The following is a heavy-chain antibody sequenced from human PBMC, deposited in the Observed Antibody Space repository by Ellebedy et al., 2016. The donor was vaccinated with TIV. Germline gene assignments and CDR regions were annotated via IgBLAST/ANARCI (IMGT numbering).Heavy chain of an antibody. CDR1: GFTFSSYE. CDR2: ISYDGSNK. Sequence: GESLKISCAASGFTFSSYEMNWVRQAPGKGLEWVAVISYDGSNKYYADSVKGRFTISRDNSKNTLYLQMNSLRAEDTAVYYCARDLIYGSGSNYYYYGMDVWGQGTTVTVSS. J-gene: IGHJ6*02. D-gene: IGHD3-10*01. CDR3: ARDLIYGSGSNYYYYGMDV. V-gene: IGHV3-30*01.